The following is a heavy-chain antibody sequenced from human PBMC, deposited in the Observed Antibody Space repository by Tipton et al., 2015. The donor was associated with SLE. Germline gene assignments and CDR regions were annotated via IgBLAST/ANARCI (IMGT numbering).Heavy chain of an antibody. CDR1: GGSISSGGYY. J-gene: IGHJ4*02. CDR2: IYYSGST. Sequence: TLSLTCTVSGGSISSGGYYWSWIRQHPGKGLEWIGYIYYSGSTYYNPSLKSRVTISVDTSKNQFSLKLSSVTAADTAVYYCARGNIAAAGTVYFDYWGQGTLVTVSS. D-gene: IGHD6-13*01. V-gene: IGHV4-31*03. CDR3: ARGNIAAAGTVYFDY.